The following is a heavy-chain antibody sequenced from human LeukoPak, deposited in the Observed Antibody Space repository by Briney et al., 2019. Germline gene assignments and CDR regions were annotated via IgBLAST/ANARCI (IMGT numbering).Heavy chain of an antibody. J-gene: IGHJ4*02. Sequence: PGGSLRLSCAASGFTFSSYAMSWVRQAPGKGLEWVSAISGDGTFIYYTESAKGRFTISRDNSMSTVYLQMNSLRAEDTAIYYCARVAGSSLSRARFDYWGPGTLVTVSS. V-gene: IGHV3-23*01. D-gene: IGHD6-6*01. CDR1: GFTFSSYA. CDR2: ISGDGTFI. CDR3: ARVAGSSLSRARFDY.